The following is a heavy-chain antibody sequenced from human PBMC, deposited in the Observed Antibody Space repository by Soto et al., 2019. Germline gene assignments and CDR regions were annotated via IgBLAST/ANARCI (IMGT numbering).Heavy chain of an antibody. CDR3: ARDHKRYTAMDYYYYYGMDV. V-gene: IGHV4-59*01. D-gene: IGHD5-18*01. J-gene: IGHJ6*02. CDR2: IYYSGST. Sequence: SETLSLTCTVSGGSISSYYWSWIRQPPGKGLEWIGYIYYSGSTNYNPSLKSRVTISVDTSKNQFSLKLSSVTAADTAVYYCARDHKRYTAMDYYYYYGMDVWGQGTTVTVSS. CDR1: GGSISSYY.